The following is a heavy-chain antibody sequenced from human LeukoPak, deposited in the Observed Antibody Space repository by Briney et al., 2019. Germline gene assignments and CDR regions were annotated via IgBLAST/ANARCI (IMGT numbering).Heavy chain of an antibody. Sequence: PSETLSLTCTVSGYSISSGYYWGWIRQPPGKGLEWIGSIYHSGSTYYNPSLKSRVTISVDTSKSQFSLNLRSVTAADTALYFCAGTELGYCTFTGCPLESWGQGTLVTVSS. J-gene: IGHJ4*02. CDR1: GYSISSGYY. CDR2: IYHSGST. V-gene: IGHV4-38-2*02. D-gene: IGHD2-2*01. CDR3: AGTELGYCTFTGCPLES.